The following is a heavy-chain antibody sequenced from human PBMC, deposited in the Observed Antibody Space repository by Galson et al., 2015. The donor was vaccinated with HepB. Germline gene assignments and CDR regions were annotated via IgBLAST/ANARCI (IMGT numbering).Heavy chain of an antibody. CDR1: GFTFSNSA. CDR2: VSGSGDST. J-gene: IGHJ4*02. D-gene: IGHD6-13*01. V-gene: IGHV3-23*01. Sequence: SLRLSCAASGFTFSNSAMSWVRQAPGKGLEWVSAVSGSGDSTYYADFVKGRFTISRDNSKNTLYLQMNSLRAEDTAVYYCASEYSTSWNYHFDYWGQGTLVTVSS. CDR3: ASEYSTSWNYHFDY.